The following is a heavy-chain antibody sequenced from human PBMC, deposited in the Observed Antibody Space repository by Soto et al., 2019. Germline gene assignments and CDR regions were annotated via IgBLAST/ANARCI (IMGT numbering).Heavy chain of an antibody. J-gene: IGHJ6*02. Sequence: QVQLVESGGGVVQPGRSLRLSCAASGFTFSSYGMHWVRQAPGKGLEWVAVISYDGSNKYYADSVKGRFTISRDNSKNTLYLQMNSLRAEDTAVYYCAKDGGYCSSTSCYSGGMDVWGQGTTVTVSS. V-gene: IGHV3-30*18. CDR2: ISYDGSNK. D-gene: IGHD2-2*01. CDR3: AKDGGYCSSTSCYSGGMDV. CDR1: GFTFSSYG.